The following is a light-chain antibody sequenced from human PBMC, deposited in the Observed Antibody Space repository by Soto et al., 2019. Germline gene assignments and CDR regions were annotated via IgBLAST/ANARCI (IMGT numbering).Light chain of an antibody. Sequence: QSALTQPPSASGSPGQSVTISCTGISNDVGGYKYVSWYQQHPGKAPKLMIYDVSMRPSGVPDRFSGSKSGNTASLTVSGLQPEDEADYYCSSCAGGNSLVFGGGTKVTVL. CDR3: SSCAGGNSLV. CDR2: DVS. V-gene: IGLV2-8*01. CDR1: SNDVGGYKY. J-gene: IGLJ3*02.